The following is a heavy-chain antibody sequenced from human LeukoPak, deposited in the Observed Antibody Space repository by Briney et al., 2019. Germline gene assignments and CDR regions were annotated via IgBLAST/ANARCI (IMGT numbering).Heavy chain of an antibody. CDR1: GFTFSSYS. Sequence: GRSLRLSCAASGFTFSSYSLNWVRQAPGKGLEWVSSISSSSRYIYYADSVKGRFTISRDNAKNSLDLQMNSLRAEDTAVYYCAREHYDILTGYSGNSFQYWGQGTLVTVST. CDR3: AREHYDILTGYSGNSFQY. V-gene: IGHV3-21*01. CDR2: ISSSSRYI. J-gene: IGHJ1*01. D-gene: IGHD3-9*01.